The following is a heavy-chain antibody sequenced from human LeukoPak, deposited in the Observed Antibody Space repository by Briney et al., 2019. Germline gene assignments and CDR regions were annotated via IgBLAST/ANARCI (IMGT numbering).Heavy chain of an antibody. CDR3: ARDSPHYYDSSGIRGANFDY. CDR1: GCTFSSYE. V-gene: IGHV3-48*03. J-gene: IGHJ4*02. CDR2: ISSSGSTI. Sequence: GGSLRLSCAASGCTFSSYEMNWVRQAPGKGLEWFSYISSSGSTIYYADSVKGRFTISRDNAKNSLYLQMNSLRAEDTAVYYCARDSPHYYDSSGIRGANFDYWGQGTLVTVSS. D-gene: IGHD3-22*01.